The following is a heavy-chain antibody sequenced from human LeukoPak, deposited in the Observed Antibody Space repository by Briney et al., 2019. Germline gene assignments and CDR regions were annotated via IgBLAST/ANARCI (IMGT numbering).Heavy chain of an antibody. Sequence: QPGGSLRLSCAASGSTFSSYAMSWVRQAPGKGLEWVSAIRGSDSSTYYADSVKGRFTISRDNSKNTLYLQMNSLRAEDTAVYYCAKGPYCSSTSCYVYLTPFDFWGQGTLVTVSS. CDR1: GSTFSSYA. J-gene: IGHJ4*02. CDR3: AKGPYCSSTSCYVYLTPFDF. D-gene: IGHD2-2*01. V-gene: IGHV3-23*01. CDR2: IRGSDSST.